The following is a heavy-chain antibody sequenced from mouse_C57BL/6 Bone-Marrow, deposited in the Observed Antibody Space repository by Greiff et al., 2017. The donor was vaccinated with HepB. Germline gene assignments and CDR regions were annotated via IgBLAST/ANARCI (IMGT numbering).Heavy chain of an antibody. J-gene: IGHJ2*01. Sequence: VQLQESGAELVRPGASVTLSCKASGYTFTDYEMHWVKQTPVHGLEWIGAIDPETGGTAYNQKFKGKTILTADKSSSTAYMELRSLTSEDSAVYYCTRRVTTVVATDFDYWGQGTTLTVSS. CDR2: IDPETGGT. CDR1: GYTFTDYE. D-gene: IGHD1-1*01. CDR3: TRRVTTVVATDFDY. V-gene: IGHV1-15*01.